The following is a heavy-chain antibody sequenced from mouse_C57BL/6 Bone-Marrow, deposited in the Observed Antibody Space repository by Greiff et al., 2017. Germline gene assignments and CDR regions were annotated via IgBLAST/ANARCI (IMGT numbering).Heavy chain of an antibody. CDR2: IYPRSGNT. J-gene: IGHJ1*03. Sequence: VQLQQSGAELARPGASVKLSCKASGYTFTSYGISWVKQRPGQGLEWIGEIYPRSGNTYYNEKFKGKATLTADKSSSTAYMELRSLTSEDSAVYFCARWGSNYVDWYFDVWGTGTTVTVSS. CDR1: GYTFTSYG. V-gene: IGHV1-81*01. D-gene: IGHD2-5*01. CDR3: ARWGSNYVDWYFDV.